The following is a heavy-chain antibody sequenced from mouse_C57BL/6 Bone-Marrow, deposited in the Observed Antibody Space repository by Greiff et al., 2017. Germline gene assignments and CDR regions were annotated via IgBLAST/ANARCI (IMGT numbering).Heavy chain of an antibody. CDR1: GYTFTSYD. CDR3: ARLEFDGSSGDWYVDV. J-gene: IGHJ1*03. Sequence: QVQLKQSGPELVKPGASVKLSCKASGYTFTSYDINWVKQRPGQGLEWIGWIYPRDGSTKYNEKFKGKATLTVDTSSSTAYMELRSLTSEDSAVYFGARLEFDGSSGDWYVDVWGTGTTVTVSS. D-gene: IGHD1-1*01. CDR2: IYPRDGST. V-gene: IGHV1-85*01.